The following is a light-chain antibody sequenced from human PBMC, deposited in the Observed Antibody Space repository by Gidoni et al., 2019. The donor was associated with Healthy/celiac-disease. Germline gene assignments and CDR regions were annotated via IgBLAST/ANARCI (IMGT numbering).Light chain of an antibody. CDR2: GAS. CDR1: QSVSSN. CDR3: QQYNNWPPYT. V-gene: IGKV3-15*01. Sequence: EIVMTQSQATLSVSPGERATLSCRASQSVSSNLAWYQQKPGQAPRLLIYGASTSATGIPARFSGSGSGTEFTLTISSLQSEDFSVYYCQQYNNWPPYTFGQXTKLEIK. J-gene: IGKJ2*01.